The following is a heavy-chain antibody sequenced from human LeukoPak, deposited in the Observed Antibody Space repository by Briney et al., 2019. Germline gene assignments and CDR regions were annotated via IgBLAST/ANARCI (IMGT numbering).Heavy chain of an antibody. D-gene: IGHD1-7*01. J-gene: IGHJ4*02. Sequence: GGSLRLSCAASGFTFSSCGMHWVRQAPGKGLEWVAVISYDGSNKYYADSVKGRFTISRDNSKNTLYLQMNSLRAEDTAVYYCAKGMTGTTVCWGQGTLVTVSS. CDR3: AKGMTGTTVC. CDR2: ISYDGSNK. CDR1: GFTFSSCG. V-gene: IGHV3-30*18.